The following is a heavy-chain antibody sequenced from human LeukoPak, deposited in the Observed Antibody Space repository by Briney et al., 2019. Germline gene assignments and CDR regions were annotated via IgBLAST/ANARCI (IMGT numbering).Heavy chain of an antibody. CDR2: INSDGSTT. Sequence: GGSLRLSCAASGFTFSTYFMHWVRQAPGKGLVWVSRINSDGSTTSLADSVKGRFTISRDNAKNTLYLQMDSLGAEDTAVYFCARGVHYGSDYWGQGTLVSVSS. J-gene: IGHJ4*02. V-gene: IGHV3-74*01. CDR1: GFTFSTYF. D-gene: IGHD4-17*01. CDR3: ARGVHYGSDY.